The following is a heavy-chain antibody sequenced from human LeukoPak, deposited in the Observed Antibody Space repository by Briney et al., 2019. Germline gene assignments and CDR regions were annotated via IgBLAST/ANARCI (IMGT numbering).Heavy chain of an antibody. CDR3: TTESDTAMVVDC. Sequence: GGSLRLSCAASGFTFSNAWMSWVRQAPGKGLEWVGRIKSKTDGGTTDYAAPVKGRFIISRDDSKNMLYLQMNSLKTEDTAVYYCTTESDTAMVVDCWGQGTLVTVSS. CDR2: IKSKTDGGTT. V-gene: IGHV3-15*01. D-gene: IGHD5-18*01. CDR1: GFTFSNAW. J-gene: IGHJ4*02.